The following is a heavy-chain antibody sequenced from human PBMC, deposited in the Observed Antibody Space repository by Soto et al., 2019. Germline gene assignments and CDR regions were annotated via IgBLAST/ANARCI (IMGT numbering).Heavy chain of an antibody. CDR1: GYPVTAYY. D-gene: IGHD3-3*01. J-gene: IGHJ3*02. CDR3: ARGGGVGVAGSAAFDM. V-gene: IGHV1-2*02. Sequence: VQSGAVVKKPGASVTVSCSASGYPVTAYYMHWVRQAPGRGLEWMGGINPATGAAKYTQTFPGTVTMTRDTSTWTILMGLCGLASEDRAVFYCARGGGVGVAGSAAFDMWGQGTLVTVSS. CDR2: INPATGAA.